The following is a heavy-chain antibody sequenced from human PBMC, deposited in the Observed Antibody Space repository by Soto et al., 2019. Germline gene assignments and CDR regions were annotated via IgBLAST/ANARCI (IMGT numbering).Heavy chain of an antibody. V-gene: IGHV4-34*01. CDR1: GGSFSTYY. J-gene: IGHJ3*02. Sequence: SETLSLTCVVSGGSFSTYYYNWIRQSPGKGLEWIGEINHSGSNNYSPSLKSRVTMSLDTSKNQFSLKLTSVTAADTAVYYCARGGSDDWQVAFDIWGQGTMVTVSS. CDR2: INHSGSN. CDR3: ARGGSDDWQVAFDI. D-gene: IGHD3-9*01.